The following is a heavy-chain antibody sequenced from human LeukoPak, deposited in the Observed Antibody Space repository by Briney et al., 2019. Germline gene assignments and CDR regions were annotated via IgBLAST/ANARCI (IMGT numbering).Heavy chain of an antibody. CDR2: IYYSGSN. V-gene: IGHV4-59*01. J-gene: IGHJ3*02. D-gene: IGHD3-9*01. CDR3: ARSRRYKPNDAFNI. CDR1: GGSISSYY. Sequence: SETLSLTCTVSGGSISSYYWSWIRQPPGKGLEWIGYIYYSGSNNYNPSLKSRVTISVDTSKNQFSLKLTSVTAADTAVYYCARSRRYKPNDAFNIWGQGTMVTVSS.